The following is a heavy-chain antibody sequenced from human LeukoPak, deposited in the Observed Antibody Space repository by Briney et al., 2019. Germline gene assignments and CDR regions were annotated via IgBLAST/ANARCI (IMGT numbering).Heavy chain of an antibody. D-gene: IGHD3-10*01. V-gene: IGHV3-74*01. J-gene: IGHJ4*02. CDR3: SRARAYGSASYYFDY. CDR2: INSDGSST. CDR1: GLTLGRYW. Sequence: GGSHRLARAAGGLTLGRYWMGSVRHAPGKGLVWVSRINSDGSSTIYADSVKGRFTISRDNAKNTLYLQMNSLRAEDTAVYYCSRARAYGSASYYFDYCGQGTLVTVSS.